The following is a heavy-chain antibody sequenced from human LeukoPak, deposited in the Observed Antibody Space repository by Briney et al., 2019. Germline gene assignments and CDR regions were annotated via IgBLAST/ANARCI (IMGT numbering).Heavy chain of an antibody. CDR1: GYSFTKYW. CDR3: ARRRSQAVTGRGHSTHWYFDL. V-gene: IGHV5-51*01. CDR2: IYPDDSDT. D-gene: IGHD6-19*01. Sequence: GESLKISCKGSGYSFTKYWIARVRQMPGKGLEWMGIIYPDDSDTRYSPSFQGQVTISADKYVSTAYLQWTSLKASDTAMYYRARRRSQAVTGRGHSTHWYFDLWGRGTLVTVSS. J-gene: IGHJ2*01.